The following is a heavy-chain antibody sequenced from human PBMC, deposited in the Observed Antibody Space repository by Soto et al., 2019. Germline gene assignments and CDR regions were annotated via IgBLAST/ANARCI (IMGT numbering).Heavy chain of an antibody. CDR1: GFTFSASW. V-gene: IGHV3-7*04. Sequence: PGGSLRLSCAASGFTFSASWMSWVRQSPGKGLEWVANINGDGSQTFYVDSVKGRFTISRDNAKNSLFLHMNSLRVEDTAVYYCAKDLNWEHWWVQGTLVTVS. CDR3: AKDLNWEHW. D-gene: IGHD7-27*01. J-gene: IGHJ4*02. CDR2: INGDGSQT.